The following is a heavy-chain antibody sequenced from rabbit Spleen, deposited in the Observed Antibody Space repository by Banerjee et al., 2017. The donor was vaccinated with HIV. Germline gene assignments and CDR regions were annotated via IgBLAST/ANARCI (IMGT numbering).Heavy chain of an antibody. CDR3: ARTKASSSGYYNLVDV. CDR1: GFSFSRSYY. J-gene: IGHJ4*01. D-gene: IGHD1-1*01. Sequence: QSLDESGGALVKPGASLTLTCTASGFSFSRSYYMCWVRQAPGKGLEWIACIYGGSSGSTYYASWAKGRFSISKTSSTTVTLQMTSLTAADTATYFCARTKASSSGYYNLVDVWGPGTLVTVS. CDR2: IYGGSSGST. V-gene: IGHV1S40*01.